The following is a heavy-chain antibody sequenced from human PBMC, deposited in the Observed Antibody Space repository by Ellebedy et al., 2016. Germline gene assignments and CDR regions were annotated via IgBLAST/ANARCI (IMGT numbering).Heavy chain of an antibody. CDR1: GGTFSSYA. D-gene: IGHD3-22*01. V-gene: IGHV1-69*04. J-gene: IGHJ4*02. CDR3: ARVGYYYDSSGYLGFDY. Sequence: ASVKVSCKASGGTFSSYAISWVRQAPGQGLEWMGRIIPILGIANYAQKFQGRVTITADKSTSTAYMELSSLRSEDTAVYYCARVGYYYDSSGYLGFDYWGQGTLVTVSS. CDR2: IIPILGIA.